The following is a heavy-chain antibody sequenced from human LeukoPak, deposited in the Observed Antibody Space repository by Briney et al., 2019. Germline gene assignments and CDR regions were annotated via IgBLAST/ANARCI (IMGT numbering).Heavy chain of an antibody. D-gene: IGHD3-22*01. Sequence: ASVKVSCKASGYTFTGYYMHWVRQAPGQGLEWMGWINPNSGGTNYAQKFQGRVTMTRDTSISTAYMELSRLRSDDTAAYYCTRVSYYYDSSGYYRFDYWGQGTLVTVSS. CDR1: GYTFTGYY. J-gene: IGHJ4*02. CDR3: TRVSYYYDSSGYYRFDY. CDR2: INPNSGGT. V-gene: IGHV1-2*02.